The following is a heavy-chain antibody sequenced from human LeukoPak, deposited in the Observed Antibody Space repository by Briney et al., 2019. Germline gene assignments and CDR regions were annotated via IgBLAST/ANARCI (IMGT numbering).Heavy chain of an antibody. Sequence: PSETLSLTCTVSGGSISSSSYYWGWIRQPPGKGREWIGSIYYSGSTYYNPSLKSRVTISVDTSKNQFSLKLGSVTAADTAVYYCARHVNGWFDPWGQGTLVTVSS. J-gene: IGHJ5*02. CDR3: ARHVNGWFDP. D-gene: IGHD2-8*01. CDR1: GGSISSSSYY. CDR2: IYYSGST. V-gene: IGHV4-39*01.